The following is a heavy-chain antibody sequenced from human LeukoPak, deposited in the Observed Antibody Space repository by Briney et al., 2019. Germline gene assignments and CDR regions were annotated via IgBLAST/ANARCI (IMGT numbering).Heavy chain of an antibody. V-gene: IGHV3-64D*09. Sequence: PGRSLRLSCAASGFTFSSYGMHWVRQAPGKGLEYVSVISSNGGTTYYAASVKGRFTISRDNSNNSLHLQMSSLRTEDTAVYYCVRGADYWGQGTLVTVSS. CDR3: VRGADY. J-gene: IGHJ4*02. CDR2: ISSNGGTT. CDR1: GFTFSSYG.